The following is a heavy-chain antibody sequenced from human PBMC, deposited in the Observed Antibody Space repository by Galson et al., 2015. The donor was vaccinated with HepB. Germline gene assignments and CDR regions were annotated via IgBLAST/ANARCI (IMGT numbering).Heavy chain of an antibody. Sequence: SVKVSCKASGYTFTSYGISWVRQAPGQGLEWMGWTSAYNGNTNYAQKLQGRVTMTTDTSTSTAYMELRSLRSDDTAVYYCAREDIVVVPAAIQEGDAFDIWGQGTMVTVSS. D-gene: IGHD2-2*01. CDR3: AREDIVVVPAAIQEGDAFDI. CDR2: TSAYNGNT. J-gene: IGHJ3*02. V-gene: IGHV1-18*01. CDR1: GYTFTSYG.